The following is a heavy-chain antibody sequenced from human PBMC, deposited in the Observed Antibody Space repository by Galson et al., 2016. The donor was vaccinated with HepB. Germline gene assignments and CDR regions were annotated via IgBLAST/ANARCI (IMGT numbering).Heavy chain of an antibody. CDR1: GYSFTAYY. D-gene: IGHD3-3*01. Sequence: SVKVSCKASGYSFTAYYLHWVRQAPGQGLEWMGWINPNTGDTDYAQKFQGWVTMTRDTSISTASMELSSLKSDDTAVYYCARERVDTIFGVITNYGMDAWGQGTTVTVSS. J-gene: IGHJ6*02. V-gene: IGHV1-2*04. CDR3: ARERVDTIFGVITNYGMDA. CDR2: INPNTGDT.